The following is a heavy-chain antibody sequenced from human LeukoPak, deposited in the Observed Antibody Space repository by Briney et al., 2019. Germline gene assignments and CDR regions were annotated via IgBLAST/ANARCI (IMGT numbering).Heavy chain of an antibody. CDR2: IYYSGST. CDR3: ARGNSSGWYRPYYYYYYGMDV. D-gene: IGHD6-19*01. J-gene: IGHJ6*02. Sequence: SETLSLTCTVSGGSISSYYWSWIRQPPGKGLEWIGYIYYSGSTNYNPSLKSRVTISVDTSKNQFSLKLSSVTAADTAVYYCARGNSSGWYRPYYYYYYGMDVWGQGTTVTVSS. CDR1: GGSISSYY. V-gene: IGHV4-59*01.